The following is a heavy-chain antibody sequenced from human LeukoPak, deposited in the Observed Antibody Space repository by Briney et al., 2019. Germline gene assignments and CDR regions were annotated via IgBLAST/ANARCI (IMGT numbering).Heavy chain of an antibody. D-gene: IGHD6-19*01. J-gene: IGHJ4*02. CDR3: ARGLTSIAVAGN. CDR2: MNPNSGNT. V-gene: IGHV1-8*01. CDR1: GYTFTSYD. Sequence: ASVKDSCKASGYTFTSYDINWVRQATGQGLEWMGWMNPNSGNTGYAQKFQGRVTMTRNTSISTAYMELSSLRSEDTAVYYCARGLTSIAVAGNWGQGTLVTVSS.